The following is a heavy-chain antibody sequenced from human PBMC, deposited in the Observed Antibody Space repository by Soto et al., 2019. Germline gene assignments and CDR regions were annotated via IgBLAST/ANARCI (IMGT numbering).Heavy chain of an antibody. V-gene: IGHV4-34*01. CDR3: ARGQADYYAMDV. J-gene: IGHJ6*02. D-gene: IGHD2-15*01. CDR2: INHSGST. CDR1: GGSFSGYY. Sequence: SETLSLTCAVYGGSFSGYYWSWIRQPPGKGLEWIGEINHSGSTNYNPSLKSRVTISVDTSKNQFSLQLNSVTPEDTAVYYCARGQADYYAMDVWGQGTTVTVSS.